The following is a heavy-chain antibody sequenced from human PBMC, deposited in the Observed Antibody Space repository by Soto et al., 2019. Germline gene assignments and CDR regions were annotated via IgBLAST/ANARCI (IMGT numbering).Heavy chain of an antibody. V-gene: IGHV3-23*01. D-gene: IGHD1-26*01. Sequence: GGSLRLSCAASGFTFSSYVVRWVRQAPGKGLEWVSGISGNGGATSYVDSVKGRFTISRDNSKNTLFLQMNSLRAEDTAVYYCARRSGSYFYFDYWGQGTLVTVSS. CDR3: ARRSGSYFYFDY. CDR1: GFTFSSYV. J-gene: IGHJ4*02. CDR2: ISGNGGAT.